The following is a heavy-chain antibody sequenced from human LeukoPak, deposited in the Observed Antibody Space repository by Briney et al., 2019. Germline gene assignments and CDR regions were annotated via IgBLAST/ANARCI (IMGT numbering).Heavy chain of an antibody. J-gene: IGHJ3*02. CDR2: IYTSGST. V-gene: IGHV4-4*07. Sequence: ASETLSLTCTVSGGSISSYYWSWIRQPAGKGLEWIGRIYTSGSTNYNPSLKSRVTMSVDTSKNQFSLRLNSVTAADTSIYYCARIPTNAVPSAHNGFDIWVQGTMLTVSS. D-gene: IGHD6-19*01. CDR1: GGSISSYY. CDR3: ARIPTNAVPSAHNGFDI.